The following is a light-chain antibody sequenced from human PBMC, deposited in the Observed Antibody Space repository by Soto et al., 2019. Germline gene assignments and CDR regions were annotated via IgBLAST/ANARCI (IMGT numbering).Light chain of an antibody. J-gene: IGLJ1*01. CDR2: EVS. CDR1: SSDVGGYNY. V-gene: IGLV2-14*01. Sequence: QSVLTQPASVSGSPGQSITISCTGTSSDVGGYNYVSWYQQHPGKAPKLMIYEVSNRPSGVSNRFSGSKSGNTASLTISGLQAEDEADYYCSSYTSSLRVYVFGTGTKLTVL. CDR3: SSYTSSLRVYV.